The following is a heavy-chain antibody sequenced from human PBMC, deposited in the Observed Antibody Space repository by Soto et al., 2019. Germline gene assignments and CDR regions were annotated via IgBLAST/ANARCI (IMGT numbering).Heavy chain of an antibody. J-gene: IGHJ3*02. D-gene: IGHD4-17*01. CDR1: GGSISSGGYS. CDR2: IYHSGST. CDR3: GRGDYANAFDI. V-gene: IGHV4-30-2*01. Sequence: SSEILSLTCAVSGGSISSGGYSWNWIRQPPGKGLEWIGNIYHSGSTYYNASLKSRVTISVDRSKNQFSLKLSSVTAADTAVYYCGRGDYANAFDIWGQGTMVT.